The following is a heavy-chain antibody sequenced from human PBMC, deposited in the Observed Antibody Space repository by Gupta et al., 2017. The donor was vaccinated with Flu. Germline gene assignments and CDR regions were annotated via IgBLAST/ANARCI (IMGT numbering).Heavy chain of an antibody. J-gene: IGHJ4*02. V-gene: IGHV3-48*03. Sequence: EVQLVESGGGLVQPGGSLRLSCAAYGFTVSSYDMSWVRLAPGKGLEWVSFISSRGETYQTDSVKGRFTISRDNAKNLVHLQMNNMRVEDTAFYYCARGHWDSWGQGTLVTVSS. CDR3: ARGHWDS. CDR1: GFTVSSYD. CDR2: ISSRGET.